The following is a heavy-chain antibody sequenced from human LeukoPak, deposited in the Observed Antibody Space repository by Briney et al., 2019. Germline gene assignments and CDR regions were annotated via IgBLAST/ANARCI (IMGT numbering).Heavy chain of an antibody. CDR3: TSPNIVVVTAPSAFDI. V-gene: IGHV3-73*01. CDR1: GFTFSGSA. D-gene: IGHD2-21*02. Sequence: PGGSLRLSCAASGFTFSGSAMHWVRQASGQGLEWVGRIRSKANSYATAYAASVKGRFTISRDDSKNTAYLQMNSLKTEDTAVYYCTSPNIVVVTAPSAFDIWGQGTMVTVSS. CDR2: IRSKANSYAT. J-gene: IGHJ3*02.